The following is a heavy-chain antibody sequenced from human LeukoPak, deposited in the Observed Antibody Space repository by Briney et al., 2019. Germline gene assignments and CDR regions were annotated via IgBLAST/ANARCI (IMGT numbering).Heavy chain of an antibody. CDR1: GGTFSSYA. J-gene: IGHJ6*03. V-gene: IGHV1-69*06. CDR3: ARDSYNYGRGPYYYYYYYMDV. D-gene: IGHD5-18*01. CDR2: IIPIFGTA. Sequence: SVKVSCKASGGTFSSYAISWVRQAPGQGLEWMGGIIPIFGTANYAQKFQGRVTITADKSTSTAYMELSSLRSEDTAVYYCARDSYNYGRGPYYYYYYYMDVWGKGTTVTVSS.